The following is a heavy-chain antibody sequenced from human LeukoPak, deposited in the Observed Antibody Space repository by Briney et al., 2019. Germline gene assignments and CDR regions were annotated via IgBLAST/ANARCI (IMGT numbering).Heavy chain of an antibody. CDR3: AQEHFDTSGYYSRFDN. V-gene: IGHV3-23*01. CDR2: SGASGGRQ. CDR1: GFTFPRHV. Sequence: GGALRLSCASSGFTFPRHVMSGVRQAPGKGLEGVASSGASGGRQHYADSVKGRFTTSRDNSKTTVYLNMNSLSGDDTAVYYCAQEHFDTSGYYSRFDNWGPGILVTVSS. J-gene: IGHJ4*02. D-gene: IGHD3-22*01.